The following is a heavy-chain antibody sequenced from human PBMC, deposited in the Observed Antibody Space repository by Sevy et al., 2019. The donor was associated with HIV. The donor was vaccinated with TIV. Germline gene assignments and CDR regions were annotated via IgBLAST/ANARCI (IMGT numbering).Heavy chain of an antibody. CDR1: GFSFRTYT. J-gene: IGHJ3*02. Sequence: GVSLRLSCAASGFSFRTYTMNWVRQAPGKGLEWVSSISYSSNYIYYADSVKGRFTISRDNAKNSLYLQMNNLRAEDTAVYYCARPYGSGSWEAFDIWGQGTMVTVSS. CDR3: ARPYGSGSWEAFDI. D-gene: IGHD3-10*01. CDR2: ISYSSNYI. V-gene: IGHV3-21*01.